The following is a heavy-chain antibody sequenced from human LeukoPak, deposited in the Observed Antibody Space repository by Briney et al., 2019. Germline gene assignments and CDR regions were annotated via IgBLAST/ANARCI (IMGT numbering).Heavy chain of an antibody. V-gene: IGHV1-18*01. J-gene: IGHJ2*01. D-gene: IGHD3-22*01. CDR3: ARSPRIYDSSGYYLVEYFDL. CDR2: ISAYNGNT. CDR1: GYTFTSYG. Sequence: ASVKVSCKASGYTFTSYGISWVRQAPGQGLEWMGWISAYNGNTNYAQKLQGRVTMTTDTSTSTAYMELRSLRSDDTAVYYCARSPRIYDSSGYYLVEYFDLWGRGTLVTVSS.